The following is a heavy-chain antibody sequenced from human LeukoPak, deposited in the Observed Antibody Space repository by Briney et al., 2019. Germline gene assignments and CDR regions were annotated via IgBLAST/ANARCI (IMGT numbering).Heavy chain of an antibody. D-gene: IGHD5-18*01. Sequence: PGGSLRLSCAASGFTFSSYGMHWVRQAPGKGLEWVAFIRYDGSNKYYADFVKGRFTISRANSKNTLYLQMNSLRAEDTAVYYCAKDQGTAMVYYYYYGMDVWGQGTTVTVSS. CDR1: GFTFSSYG. V-gene: IGHV3-30*02. CDR2: IRYDGSNK. J-gene: IGHJ6*02. CDR3: AKDQGTAMVYYYYYGMDV.